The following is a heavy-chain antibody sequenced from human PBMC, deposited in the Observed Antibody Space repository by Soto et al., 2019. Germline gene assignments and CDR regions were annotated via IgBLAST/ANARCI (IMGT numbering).Heavy chain of an antibody. J-gene: IGHJ4*02. D-gene: IGHD4-17*01. CDR1: GGSIISGGYY. CDR2: IYYSGST. CDR3: ATRTAYGDLDY. V-gene: IGHV4-31*03. Sequence: QVQLQESGPGLVKPSQTLSLTCTVSGGSIISGGYYWSWIRQHPGKGLEWIGYIYYSGSTYYSPSLRSXXTXSXXKSKNQFSLKLTSVTAADTAVYYCATRTAYGDLDYWGQGTLVTVSS.